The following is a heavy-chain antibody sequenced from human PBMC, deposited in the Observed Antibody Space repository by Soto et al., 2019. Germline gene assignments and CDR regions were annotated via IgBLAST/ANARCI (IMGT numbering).Heavy chain of an antibody. Sequence: QVQLQESGPGLVKPSETLSLTCTVSGGSISSYYWSWIRQPPGKGLEWIGYIYYSGSTNYNPSLKRRVTISVDTSKNQFSLKLSSVTAADTAVYYCARGRIQLWTLDYWGQGTLVTVSS. D-gene: IGHD5-18*01. V-gene: IGHV4-59*01. J-gene: IGHJ4*02. CDR3: ARGRIQLWTLDY. CDR2: IYYSGST. CDR1: GGSISSYY.